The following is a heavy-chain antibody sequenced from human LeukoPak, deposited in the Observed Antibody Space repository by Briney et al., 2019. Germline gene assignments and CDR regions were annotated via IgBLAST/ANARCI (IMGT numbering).Heavy chain of an antibody. CDR1: GYTFTSYD. CDR2: MNPNSGNT. J-gene: IGHJ3*02. CDR3: ARGWGIAVAAIPDI. D-gene: IGHD6-19*01. V-gene: IGHV1-8*01. Sequence: ASVKVSCKASGYTFTSYDINWVRQATGQGLEWMGWMNPNSGNTGYAQKLQGRVTMTRNTSISAAYMELSSLRSEDTAVYYSARGWGIAVAAIPDIWGQGTMVTVSS.